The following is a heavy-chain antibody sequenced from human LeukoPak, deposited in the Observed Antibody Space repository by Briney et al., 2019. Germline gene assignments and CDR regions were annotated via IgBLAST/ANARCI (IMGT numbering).Heavy chain of an antibody. CDR3: ARVDFDWSVFDY. CDR1: GCTISSNNW. Sequence: AESLSLTCAVSGCTISSNNWRRLVRPPPRKGQEWVGEIYHSGSTNYKQSLKSRVTISVDKSKNQFSLKLSSVTAADTAVYYCARVDFDWSVFDYWGQGTLVTVSS. V-gene: IGHV4-4*02. D-gene: IGHD3-9*01. CDR2: IYHSGST. J-gene: IGHJ4*02.